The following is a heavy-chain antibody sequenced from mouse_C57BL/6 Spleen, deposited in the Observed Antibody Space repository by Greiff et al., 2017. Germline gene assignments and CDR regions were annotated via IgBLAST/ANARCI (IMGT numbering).Heavy chain of an antibody. CDR1: GYSITSGYY. D-gene: IGHD2-4*01. Sequence: VQLKESGPGLVKPSQSLSLTCSVTGYSITSGYYWNWIRQFPGNKLEWMGYISYDGSNNYNPSLKNRISITRDTSKNQFFLKLNSVTTEDTATYYCARSDYDGNAMDYWGQGTSVTVSS. V-gene: IGHV3-6*01. CDR3: ARSDYDGNAMDY. J-gene: IGHJ4*01. CDR2: ISYDGSN.